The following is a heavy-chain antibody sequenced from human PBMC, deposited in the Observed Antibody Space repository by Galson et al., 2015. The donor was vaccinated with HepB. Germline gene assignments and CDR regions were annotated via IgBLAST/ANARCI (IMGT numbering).Heavy chain of an antibody. D-gene: IGHD2-2*02. CDR3: TTDFYYTTYWSWLDP. Sequence: SLRLSCAAFGFPFNNAWMTWVRQAPGMGLEWVGRIKSKTDGETTDYAAPVKGRFTISRDDSKNRLYLQMNSLKTEDTAVYYCTTDFYYTTYWSWLDPWGQGTLVTVSS. CDR1: GFPFNNAW. V-gene: IGHV3-15*01. J-gene: IGHJ5*02. CDR2: IKSKTDGETT.